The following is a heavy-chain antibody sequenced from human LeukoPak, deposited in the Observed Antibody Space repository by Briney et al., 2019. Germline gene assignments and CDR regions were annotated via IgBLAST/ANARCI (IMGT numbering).Heavy chain of an antibody. D-gene: IGHD3-3*02. CDR2: IYYSGST. Sequence: PSETLSLTCTVSGGSISSYYWSWIRQPPGKGLEWIGYIYYSGSTNYNPSLKSRVTISVDTSKNQFSLKLSSVTAADTAVYYCARELALGGDEYNWFDPWGQGTLVTVSS. CDR3: ARELALGGDEYNWFDP. V-gene: IGHV4-59*12. J-gene: IGHJ5*02. CDR1: GGSISSYY.